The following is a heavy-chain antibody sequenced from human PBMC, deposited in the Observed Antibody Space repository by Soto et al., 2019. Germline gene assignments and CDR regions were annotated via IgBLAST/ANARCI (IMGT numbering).Heavy chain of an antibody. CDR1: GFTFSSYW. V-gene: IGHV3-74*01. D-gene: IGHD4-17*01. Sequence: GGSLRLSCAASGFTFSSYWMHWVRQAPWKGLVWVSRINSDGSSTSYADSVKGRFTISRDNAKNTLYLQMNSLRAEDTAVYYCAKVGATVTMRGPLNWGQGTLVTVSS. J-gene: IGHJ4*02. CDR2: INSDGSST. CDR3: AKVGATVTMRGPLN.